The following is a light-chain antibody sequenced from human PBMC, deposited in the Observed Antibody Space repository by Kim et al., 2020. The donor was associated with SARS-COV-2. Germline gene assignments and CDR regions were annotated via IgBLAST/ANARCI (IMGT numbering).Light chain of an antibody. J-gene: IGLJ2*01. V-gene: IGLV1-44*01. Sequence: QSVLTQPPSASGTPGQRVTISCSGGSSNIGSNTVNWYQQLPGTAPRLLIYTNNQRPSGVPDRFSGSKSGTSASLAISGLQSEDEAAYYCAAWDGSLDGVVFGGGTQLTVL. CDR3: AAWDGSLDGVV. CDR2: TNN. CDR1: SSNIGSNT.